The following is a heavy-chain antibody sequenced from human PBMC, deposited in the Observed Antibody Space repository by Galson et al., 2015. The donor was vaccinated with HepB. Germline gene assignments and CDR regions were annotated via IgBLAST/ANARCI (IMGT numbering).Heavy chain of an antibody. Sequence: SVKVSCKVSGYTLTDLSMHWVRQAPGKGLEWMGGFDPEDGETIYAQKFQGRVTMTEDTSTDTAYMELSSLRSEDTAVYYCATLTPGYCSGGSCSTQYNWFDPWGQGTLVTVSS. D-gene: IGHD2-15*01. V-gene: IGHV1-24*01. CDR1: GYTLTDLS. J-gene: IGHJ5*02. CDR2: FDPEDGET. CDR3: ATLTPGYCSGGSCSTQYNWFDP.